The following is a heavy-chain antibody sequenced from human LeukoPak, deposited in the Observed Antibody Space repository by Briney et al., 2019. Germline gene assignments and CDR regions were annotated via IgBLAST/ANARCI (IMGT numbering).Heavy chain of an antibody. J-gene: IGHJ4*02. Sequence: PGGSLRLSCAAFGFTFSSYSMNWVRQAPGEGLEWVSSISSSSSYIYYADSVKGRFTISRDNAKNSLYLQMNSLRAEDTAVYYCARYHPNIPFDYWGQGTLVTVSS. CDR1: GFTFSSYS. V-gene: IGHV3-21*01. CDR2: ISSSSSYI. CDR3: ARYHPNIPFDY. D-gene: IGHD2/OR15-2a*01.